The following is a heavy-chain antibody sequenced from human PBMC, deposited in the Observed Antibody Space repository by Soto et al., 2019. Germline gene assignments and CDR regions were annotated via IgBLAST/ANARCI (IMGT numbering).Heavy chain of an antibody. CDR3: ARHLLGYFDL. CDR1: GGSISSSSYY. V-gene: IGHV4-39*01. D-gene: IGHD1-26*01. Sequence: QLQLQESGPGLVKPSETLSLTCTVSGGSISSSSYYWGWIRQPPGKGLEWIGSIYYSGSTYYNPSRKSRVTISVDTSKNQFSLKLSSVTAADTAVYYCARHLLGYFDLWGRGTLVTVSS. J-gene: IGHJ2*01. CDR2: IYYSGST.